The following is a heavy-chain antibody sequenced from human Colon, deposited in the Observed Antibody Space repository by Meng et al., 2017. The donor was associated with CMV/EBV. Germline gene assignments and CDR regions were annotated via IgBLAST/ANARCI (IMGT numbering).Heavy chain of an antibody. CDR3: ARDLRRQNSAGTQYYYYYYGMDV. CDR1: GFNFSPYA. V-gene: IGHV3-48*04. Sequence: GESLKISCAASGFNFSPYAMNWVRQAPGKGLEWVSYIGGSSGKIFYADSLKGRFTISRDNAKNSLYLQMNSLTAEDTAVYYCARDLRRQNSAGTQYYYYYYGMDVWGQGTTVTVSS. CDR2: IGGSSGKI. D-gene: IGHD6-13*01. J-gene: IGHJ6*02.